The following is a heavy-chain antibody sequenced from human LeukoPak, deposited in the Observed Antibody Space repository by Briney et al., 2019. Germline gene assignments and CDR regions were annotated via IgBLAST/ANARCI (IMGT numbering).Heavy chain of an antibody. CDR3: ARDLRYCSGGSCYYYGMDV. V-gene: IGHV3-11*01. Sequence: GGSLRLSCAASGFTFSDYYMSWIRQAPGKGLEWVSYISSSGSTIYYADSVKGRFTTSRDNAKNSLYLQMNSLRAEDTAVYYCARDLRYCSGGSCYYYGMDVWGQGTTVTVSS. D-gene: IGHD2-15*01. J-gene: IGHJ6*02. CDR2: ISSSGSTI. CDR1: GFTFSDYY.